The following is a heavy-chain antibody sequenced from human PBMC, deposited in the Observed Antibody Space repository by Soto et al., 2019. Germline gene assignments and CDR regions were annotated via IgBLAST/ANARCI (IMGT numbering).Heavy chain of an antibody. CDR3: ARDRATGTFDP. CDR2: IYPSGSP. J-gene: IGHJ5*02. Sequence: QVQLQESGPGLVKPSETLSLTCTVSGGSISNYYWSWIRQPAGKGLEWIGRIYPSGSPNYNPSLKSRVAMSVDTSKNHFPLRLSSVTAADTAVYYCARDRATGTFDPWGQGTLVTVSS. CDR1: GGSISNYY. V-gene: IGHV4-4*07.